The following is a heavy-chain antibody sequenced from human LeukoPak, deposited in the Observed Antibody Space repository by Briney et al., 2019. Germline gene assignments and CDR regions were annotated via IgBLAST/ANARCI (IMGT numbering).Heavy chain of an antibody. V-gene: IGHV1-18*01. CDR1: GYTFTSHG. CDR3: AREFSGVSSSSADYYYYMDV. CDR2: ISAYNGNT. D-gene: IGHD6-6*01. J-gene: IGHJ6*03. Sequence: GASVKVSCKASGYTFTSHGISWVRQAPGQGLEWMGWISAYNGNTNYAQKLQGRVTMTTDTSTSTAYMELRSLRSDDTAVYYCAREFSGVSSSSADYYYYMDVWGKGTTVTVSS.